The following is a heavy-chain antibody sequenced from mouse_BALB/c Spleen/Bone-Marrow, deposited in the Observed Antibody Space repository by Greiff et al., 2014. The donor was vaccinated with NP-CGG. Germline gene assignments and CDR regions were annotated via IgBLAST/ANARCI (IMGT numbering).Heavy chain of an antibody. Sequence: VKLQESGPGLVQPSQSLSITCTVSGFSLTSYGVHWVRQPPGKGLEWLGVIWSGGSTDYNAAFKSRLSISKDNSKSQVFFKMNSLQPNDTAIYYCARMDRSSYAMDYWGQGTSVTVSS. D-gene: IGHD2-14*01. V-gene: IGHV2-2*02. J-gene: IGHJ4*01. CDR1: GFSLTSYG. CDR2: IWSGGST. CDR3: ARMDRSSYAMDY.